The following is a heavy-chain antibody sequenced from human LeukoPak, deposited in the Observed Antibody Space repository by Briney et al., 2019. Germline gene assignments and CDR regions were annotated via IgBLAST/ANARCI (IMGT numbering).Heavy chain of an antibody. V-gene: IGHV4-59*01. CDR2: IYYSGST. CDR1: GGSISSYY. CDR3: ARGGSGTYLPHLRFDY. J-gene: IGHJ4*02. Sequence: SETLSLTCAVSGGSISSYYWSWIRQPPGKGLEWIGYIYYSGSTNYNPSLKSRVTISVDTSKNQISLKRSSVTAADTAVYYCARGGSGTYLPHLRFDYWGQGTLVTVSS. D-gene: IGHD3-10*01.